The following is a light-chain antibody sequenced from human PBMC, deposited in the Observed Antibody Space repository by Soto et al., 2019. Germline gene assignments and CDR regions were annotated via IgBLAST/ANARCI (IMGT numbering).Light chain of an antibody. CDR3: QTYDTSLSAWV. CDR1: SCNIGTRYD. CDR2: GDT. J-gene: IGLJ3*02. V-gene: IGLV1-40*01. Sequence: QSVLTQPPSVSGAPGQRVTISCTWSSCNIGTRYDVNWYQQVLGAAPKLLIYGDTNRPSGVPDRFSGSRSGTSASLAITGLQADEADYFCQTYDTSLSAWVFGGGTQLTVL.